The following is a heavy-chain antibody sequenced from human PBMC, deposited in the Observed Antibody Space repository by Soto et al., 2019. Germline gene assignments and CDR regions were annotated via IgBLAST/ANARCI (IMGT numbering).Heavy chain of an antibody. J-gene: IGHJ5*02. V-gene: IGHV1-2*04. CDR2: INPKNGAA. Sequence: VSCKASGYSFTGYSMHWVRQAPGQGLEWMGWINPKNGAANYARKFQGWVTMTRDTSISTAYMELRKLKSDDTAVYYCARAFLEGYGGGGSCYSTNGFDPWGQGTLVTVSS. CDR3: ARAFLEGYGGGGSCYSTNGFDP. D-gene: IGHD2-15*01. CDR1: GYSFTGYS.